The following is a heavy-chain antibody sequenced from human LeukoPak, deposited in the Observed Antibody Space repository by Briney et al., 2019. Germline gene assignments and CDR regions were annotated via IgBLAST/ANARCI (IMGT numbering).Heavy chain of an antibody. V-gene: IGHV3-23*01. Sequence: GGSLRLSYAASRFSFSSYAMSWVRQAPGKGLEWVSAISGTGDNTYYADSVKGRFTISRDNSKNTLYLQMNSLSAGDTAIYYCAKPRGDYYASGTYYGAFDIWGQGTMVTVSS. J-gene: IGHJ3*02. CDR1: RFSFSSYA. CDR3: AKPRGDYYASGTYYGAFDI. CDR2: ISGTGDNT. D-gene: IGHD3-10*01.